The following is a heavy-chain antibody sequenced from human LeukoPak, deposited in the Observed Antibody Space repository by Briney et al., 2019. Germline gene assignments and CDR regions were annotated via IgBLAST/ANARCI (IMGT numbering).Heavy chain of an antibody. CDR2: IYSGGST. CDR1: GFTVGSNY. D-gene: IGHD4-11*01. CDR3: ASIYSNYDY. J-gene: IGHJ4*02. Sequence: GGSLRLSCAAPGFTVGSNYMSWVRQAPGKGLEWVSVIYSGGSTYYADSVKGRFTISRDNSKNTLYLQMNSLRAEDTAVYYCASIYSNYDYWGQGTLVTVSS. V-gene: IGHV3-66*02.